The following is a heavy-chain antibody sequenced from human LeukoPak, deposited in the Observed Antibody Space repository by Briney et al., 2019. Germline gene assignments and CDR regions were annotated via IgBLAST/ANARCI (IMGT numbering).Heavy chain of an antibody. CDR1: GFTFTSYW. CDR2: MHPDGTTA. V-gene: IGHV3-74*01. D-gene: IGHD3-10*01. CDR3: ARGASSGRYYSGDY. Sequence: PGGSLRLSCVASGFTFTSYWLQWVRHVRGKGLVSVFRMHPDGTTANYADSVKGRFTISRDNAKNTLYLQMNSLRADDTAVYYCARGASSGRYYSGDYWGRGTLDTVSS. J-gene: IGHJ4*02.